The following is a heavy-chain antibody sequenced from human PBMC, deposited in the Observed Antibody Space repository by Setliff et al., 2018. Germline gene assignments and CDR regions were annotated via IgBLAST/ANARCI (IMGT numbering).Heavy chain of an antibody. CDR1: GFIFRSYE. V-gene: IGHV3-48*03. J-gene: IGHJ4*02. CDR2: ISSSGSTI. CDR3: ARDKDPWRWFGESSLGY. Sequence: HPGGSLRLSCAASGFIFRSYEMNWVRQAPGKGLEWVSYISSSGSTIYYADSVKGRFTISRDNAKNSLYLQMNSLRAEDTAVYYCARDKDPWRWFGESSLGYWGQGTLVTVSS. D-gene: IGHD3-10*01.